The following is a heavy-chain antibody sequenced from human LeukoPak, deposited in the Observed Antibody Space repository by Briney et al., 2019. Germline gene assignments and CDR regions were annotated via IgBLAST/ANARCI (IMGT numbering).Heavy chain of an antibody. D-gene: IGHD3-22*01. CDR3: ARGADYYDSSGSQFDY. Sequence: ASVKVSYKASGYTFTSYDINWVRQATGQGLEWMGWMNPNSGNTGHAQKVQGRVTMTRNTSISTAYMELSSLRSEDTAVYYCARGADYYDSSGSQFDYWGQGTLVTVSS. CDR1: GYTFTSYD. V-gene: IGHV1-8*01. J-gene: IGHJ4*02. CDR2: MNPNSGNT.